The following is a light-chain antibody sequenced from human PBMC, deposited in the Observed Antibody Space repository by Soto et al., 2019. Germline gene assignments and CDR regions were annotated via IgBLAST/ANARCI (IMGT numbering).Light chain of an antibody. CDR2: KAS. J-gene: IGKJ1*01. V-gene: IGKV1-5*03. CDR3: QQYNSYLWT. Sequence: DIQMTQSPSTLSASVGEKVTNTCRASQSISSWLAWYQQKPGKAPKLLIYKASSLESGVPSRFSGSGSGTEFTLTISSLQPDDFATYYCQQYNSYLWTFGQGTKVDIK. CDR1: QSISSW.